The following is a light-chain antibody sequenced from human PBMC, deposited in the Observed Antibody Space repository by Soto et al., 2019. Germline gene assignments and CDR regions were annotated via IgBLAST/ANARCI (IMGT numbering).Light chain of an antibody. Sequence: EIVMTQSPGTLSLSPGERATLSCRASQSVNSNFLAWYQQRPGQAPRLLMDGASSRAAGIPDRFSGSGSGTDFTLTISRLEPEDFAVYYCNHYGRSAIFTFGPGTTVDIK. CDR2: GAS. CDR3: NHYGRSAIFT. J-gene: IGKJ3*01. CDR1: QSVNSNF. V-gene: IGKV3-20*01.